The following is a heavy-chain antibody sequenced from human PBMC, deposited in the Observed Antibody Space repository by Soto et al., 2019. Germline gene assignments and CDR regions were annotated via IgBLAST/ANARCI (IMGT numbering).Heavy chain of an antibody. D-gene: IGHD3-10*01. CDR3: ARDVPPGRRSPNYYYYGMDV. Sequence: QVQLQESGPGLVKPSQTLSLTCTVSGGSISSGDYYWSWIRQHPGKGLEWIGYIYYSGSTYYKPSLKRRVTISVDTSKNQFSLKLSSVTAADTAVYYCARDVPPGRRSPNYYYYGMDVWGQGATVTVAS. CDR2: IYYSGST. J-gene: IGHJ6*02. V-gene: IGHV4-31*03. CDR1: GGSISSGDYY.